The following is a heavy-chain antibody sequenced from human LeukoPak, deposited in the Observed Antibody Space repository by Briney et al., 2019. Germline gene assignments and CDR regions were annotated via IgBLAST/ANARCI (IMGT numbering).Heavy chain of an antibody. V-gene: IGHV3-23*01. D-gene: IGHD6-6*01. CDR3: ARAHLSSSSTDYMEV. J-gene: IGHJ6*03. CDR1: GFTFSSYA. CDR2: ISGSGGST. Sequence: PGGSLRLSCAASGFTFSSYAMSWVRQAPGKGLEWVSAISGSGGSTYYADSVKGRFTISRDNSKNTLYLQMNSLRAEDTAVYYCARAHLSSSSTDYMEVWGKGTTVTVSS.